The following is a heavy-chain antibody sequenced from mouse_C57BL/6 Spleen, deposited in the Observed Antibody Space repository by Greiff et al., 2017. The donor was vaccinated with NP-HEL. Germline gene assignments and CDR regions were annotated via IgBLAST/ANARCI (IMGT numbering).Heavy chain of an antibody. Sequence: QVHVKQPGAELVKPGASVKLSCKASGYTFTSYWMQWVKQRPGQGLEWIGEIDPSDSYTNYNQKFKGKATLTVDTSSSTAYMQLSSLTSEDSAVYYCARRGGDWDDYWGQGTTLTVSS. CDR1: GYTFTSYW. CDR3: ARRGGDWDDY. D-gene: IGHD4-1*01. CDR2: IDPSDSYT. V-gene: IGHV1-50*01. J-gene: IGHJ2*01.